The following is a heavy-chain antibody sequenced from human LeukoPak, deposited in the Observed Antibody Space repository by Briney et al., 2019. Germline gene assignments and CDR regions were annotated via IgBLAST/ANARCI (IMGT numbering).Heavy chain of an antibody. Sequence: GGSLRLSCAASGFSFSSYAMSWVRQAPGKGLEWASALTGSGATTNYADSVKGRFTISSDNSKNTLFLQMNSLRAEDTAVYYCAKEDIVSTMGNFDYWGQGTLVTVSS. CDR3: AKEDIVSTMGNFDY. J-gene: IGHJ4*02. D-gene: IGHD5/OR15-5a*01. CDR2: LTGSGATT. V-gene: IGHV3-23*01. CDR1: GFSFSSYA.